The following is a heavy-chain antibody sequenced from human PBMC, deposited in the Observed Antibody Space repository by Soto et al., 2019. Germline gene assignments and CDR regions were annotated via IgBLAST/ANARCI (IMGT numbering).Heavy chain of an antibody. D-gene: IGHD2-15*01. Sequence: GASVKVSCKASGYIFINYYIHWVRQAPGQGLEWIGIINPNGGSTNYAQKFRGRVTMARDTSTSTAYMELRSLRSDDTAVYYCARDLGIVVVAAPNWFDPWGQGTLVTVSS. J-gene: IGHJ5*02. CDR3: ARDLGIVVVAAPNWFDP. V-gene: IGHV1-46*01. CDR2: INPNGGST. CDR1: GYIFINYY.